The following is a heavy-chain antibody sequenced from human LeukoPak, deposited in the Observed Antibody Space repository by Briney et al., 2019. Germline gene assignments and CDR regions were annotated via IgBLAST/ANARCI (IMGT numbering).Heavy chain of an antibody. CDR3: AINRNAYYYYYMDV. V-gene: IGHV1-46*01. J-gene: IGHJ6*03. CDR2: INPSGGTT. CDR1: GYTFTSYH. Sequence: GASVKVSCKASGYTFTSYHMHWVRQAPGQGLEWMGIINPSGGTTNYAQKFRGRVTMTRDMSTSTVYMELSSLRSEDTAVYYCAINRNAYYYYYMDVWGKGTTVTISS.